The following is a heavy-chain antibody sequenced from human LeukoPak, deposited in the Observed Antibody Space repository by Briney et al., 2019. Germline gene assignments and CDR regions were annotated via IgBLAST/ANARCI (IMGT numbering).Heavy chain of an antibody. D-gene: IGHD2-21*02. J-gene: IGHJ3*02. CDR1: GGSISSYY. Sequence: ETLSLTCTVSGGSISSYYWSWVRQAPGKGLEWVSAISGSGGSTYYADSVKGRFTISRDNSKNTLYLQMNSLRAEDTAVYYCAEALGVVVTATPDAFDIWGQGTMVTVSS. CDR2: ISGSGGST. V-gene: IGHV3-23*01. CDR3: AEALGVVVTATPDAFDI.